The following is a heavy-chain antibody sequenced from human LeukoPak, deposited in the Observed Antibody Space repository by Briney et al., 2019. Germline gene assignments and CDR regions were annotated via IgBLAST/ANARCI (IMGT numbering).Heavy chain of an antibody. CDR3: ARSTPGCVRGVIIPSYYGMDV. Sequence: SETLSLTCTVSGGSINTYYWNWIRQPPGKGLEWIGNIYSSGSTTYNRSLKSRVTISVDTSKNQFSLNLSSVTAADTAVYYCARSTPGCVRGVIIPSYYGMDVWGQGTTVTVSS. J-gene: IGHJ6*02. CDR1: GGSINTYY. V-gene: IGHV4-59*01. D-gene: IGHD3-10*02. CDR2: IYSSGST.